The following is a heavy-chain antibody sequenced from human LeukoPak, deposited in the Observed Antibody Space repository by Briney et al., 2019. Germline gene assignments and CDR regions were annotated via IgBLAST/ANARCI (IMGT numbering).Heavy chain of an antibody. V-gene: IGHV4-59*01. D-gene: IGHD6-19*01. CDR1: GGSISTYY. Sequence: PSETLSLTCTVSGGSISTYYWSWVRQPPGKGLEWIGYIYYTGSTNSNPSLRSRVTISLDTSKNQFSLKLSSVTAADTAVYYCATKQWLAPPPDSWGQGTPVTVSS. J-gene: IGHJ4*02. CDR3: ATKQWLAPPPDS. CDR2: IYYTGST.